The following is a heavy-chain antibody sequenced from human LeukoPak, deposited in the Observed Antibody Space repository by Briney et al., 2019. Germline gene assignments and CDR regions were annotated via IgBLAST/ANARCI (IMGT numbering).Heavy chain of an antibody. Sequence: SETLSLTCAVYGGSFSGYYWSWIRQPPGKGLEWIGYIYYSGSTNYNPSLKSRVTISVDTSKNQFSLKLSSVTAADTAVYYCAREGPTSDYYDSSGPPGLFDYWGQGTLVTVSS. CDR3: AREGPTSDYYDSSGPPGLFDY. D-gene: IGHD3-22*01. V-gene: IGHV4-59*01. CDR1: GGSFSGYY. J-gene: IGHJ4*02. CDR2: IYYSGST.